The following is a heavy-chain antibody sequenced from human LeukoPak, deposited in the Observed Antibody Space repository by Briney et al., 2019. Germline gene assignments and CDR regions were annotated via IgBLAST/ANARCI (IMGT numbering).Heavy chain of an antibody. D-gene: IGHD3-22*01. V-gene: IGHV3-23*01. J-gene: IGHJ4*02. CDR3: ARETFYYDSSGSYKYFDY. Sequence: PGGSLRLSCAASGFTFSSYAMNWVRQAPGKGLEWVSTLSGSGGSTYYADSVKGRFTISRDNSKNTLYLQVSSLRADDTAVYYCARETFYYDSSGSYKYFDYWGQGTLVTVSS. CDR1: GFTFSSYA. CDR2: LSGSGGST.